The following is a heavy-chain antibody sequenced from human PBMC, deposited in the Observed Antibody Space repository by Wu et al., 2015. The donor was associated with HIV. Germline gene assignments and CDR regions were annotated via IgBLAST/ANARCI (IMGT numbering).Heavy chain of an antibody. CDR3: VGPYTGYAYDTFDV. Sequence: QVQLVQSGAEVKKPGASVKLSCKTSGYSFTTYYMHWLRQAPGQGLEWVGVIDPYSRSTAYAPSFQGRVFITADEATSTVYMELSSLTSDDTAVYYCVGPYTGYAYDTFDVWGQGTLVTVSS. J-gene: IGHJ3*01. V-gene: IGHV1-46*01. CDR1: GYSFTTYY. D-gene: IGHD5-12*01. CDR2: IDPYSRST.